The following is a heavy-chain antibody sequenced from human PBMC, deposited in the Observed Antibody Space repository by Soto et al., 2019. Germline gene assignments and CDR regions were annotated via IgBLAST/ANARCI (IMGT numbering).Heavy chain of an antibody. CDR3: ARALTGYGMDV. Sequence: SVKDSCNAVRDFFTNYGVSWVRQAPGQGLEWMGWITTYNGNTEYAQKFQGRVTMTTDASTSTAYMELGSLRSDDTAIYYCARALTGYGMDVWG. J-gene: IGHJ6*02. CDR2: ITTYNGNT. CDR1: RDFFTNYG. V-gene: IGHV1-18*01.